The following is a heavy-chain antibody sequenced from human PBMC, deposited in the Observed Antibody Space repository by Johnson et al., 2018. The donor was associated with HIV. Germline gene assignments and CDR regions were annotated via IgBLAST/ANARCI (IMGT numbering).Heavy chain of an antibody. V-gene: IGHV3-30*04. D-gene: IGHD3-9*01. CDR3: AKDRNYDILSI. Sequence: QVQLVESGGGVVQPGRSLRLSCAASGFTFSSYAMHWVRQAPGKGLEWVAVISYDGSNKYYADSVKGRFTISRDNAKNTLYLQMNSLRAEDTAVYYSAKDRNYDILSIWGQGTVVTVSS. CDR2: ISYDGSNK. CDR1: GFTFSSYA. J-gene: IGHJ3*02.